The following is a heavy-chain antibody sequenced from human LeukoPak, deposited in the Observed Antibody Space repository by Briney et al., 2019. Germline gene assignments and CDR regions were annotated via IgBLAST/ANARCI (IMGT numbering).Heavy chain of an antibody. D-gene: IGHD6-19*01. J-gene: IGHJ6*02. Sequence: PGGSLRLSCAASGNYWMHWVRQAPGKGLVWVSHINSDGSWTSYADSVKGRFTISRDNSKNTLYLQMNSLRAEDTAVYYCASGYSSGWYYYYYGMDVWGQGTTVTVSS. CDR2: INSDGSWT. CDR3: ASGYSSGWYYYYYGMDV. V-gene: IGHV3-74*01. CDR1: GNYW.